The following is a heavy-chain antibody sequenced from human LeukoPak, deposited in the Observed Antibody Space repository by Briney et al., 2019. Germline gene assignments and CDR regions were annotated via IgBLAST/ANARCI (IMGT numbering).Heavy chain of an antibody. D-gene: IGHD2-2*02. Sequence: ASVKVSCKASGYTFTSYGISWVRQAPGQGLEWMGWISAYSGNTNYAQKLQGRVTMTTDTSTSTAYMELRSLRSDDTAVYYCARDQYQLLYSYYYYGMDVWGQGTTVTVSS. CDR2: ISAYSGNT. CDR3: ARDQYQLLYSYYYYGMDV. V-gene: IGHV1-18*01. CDR1: GYTFTSYG. J-gene: IGHJ6*02.